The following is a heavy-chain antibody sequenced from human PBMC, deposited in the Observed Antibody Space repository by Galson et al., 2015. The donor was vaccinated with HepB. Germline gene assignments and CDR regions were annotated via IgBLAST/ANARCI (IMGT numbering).Heavy chain of an antibody. J-gene: IGHJ6*02. CDR1: GFSFSRYG. D-gene: IGHD1-20*01. Sequence: SLRLSCAASGFSFSRYGIHWVRQAPGKGLEWVAVIWYNGDNKYYGDSVKGRFTISRDNSKNTLYLQMNSLRAEDTAIYYCARDVGNRNDKGHYYYAMDGWGQGTTVTVSS. CDR3: ARDVGNRNDKGHYYYAMDG. V-gene: IGHV3-33*01. CDR2: IWYNGDNK.